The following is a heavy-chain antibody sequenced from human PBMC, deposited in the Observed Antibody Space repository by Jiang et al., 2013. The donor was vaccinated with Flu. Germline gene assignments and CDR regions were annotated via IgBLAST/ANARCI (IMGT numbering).Heavy chain of an antibody. CDR3: ARKDGGYSYGSFYYYYGMDV. D-gene: IGHD5-18*01. Sequence: VSCKASGYTFTSYGISWVRQAPGQGLEWMGWISAYNGNTNYAQKLQGRVTMTTDTSTSTAYMELRSLRSDDTAVYYCARKDGGYSYGSFYYYYGMDVWGQGTTVTVSS. J-gene: IGHJ6*02. CDR2: ISAYNGNT. CDR1: GYTFTSYG. V-gene: IGHV1-18*01.